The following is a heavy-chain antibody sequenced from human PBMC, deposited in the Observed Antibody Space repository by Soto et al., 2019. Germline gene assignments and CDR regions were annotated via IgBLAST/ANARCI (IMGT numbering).Heavy chain of an antibody. CDR1: GYTFTGYY. Sequence: QVHMVQSGAEVKKPGASVKVSCKASGYTFTGYYLYWVRQAPGQGLEWMGWINPNSGDTHYAQKFQGWVTMTRDTSISTAYMQISRLTFDDTAAYYCARSGEVAVAPNFDYWGQGTLVSVSS. CDR2: INPNSGDT. V-gene: IGHV1-2*04. CDR3: ARSGEVAVAPNFDY. D-gene: IGHD3-10*01. J-gene: IGHJ4*02.